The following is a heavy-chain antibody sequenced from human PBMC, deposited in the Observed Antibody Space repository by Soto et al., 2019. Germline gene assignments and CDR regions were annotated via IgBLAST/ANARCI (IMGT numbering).Heavy chain of an antibody. V-gene: IGHV4-39*01. D-gene: IGHD5-18*01. CDR1: GGSISSSSYY. CDR3: ARHVLRGYSYGHFDY. Sequence: SETLSLTCTVSGGSISSSSYYWGWIRQPPGKGLEWIGSIYYSGSTYYNPSLKSRVTISVDTSKNQFSLKLSSVTAADTAVYYCARHVLRGYSYGHFDYWGQGTLVTVSS. J-gene: IGHJ4*02. CDR2: IYYSGST.